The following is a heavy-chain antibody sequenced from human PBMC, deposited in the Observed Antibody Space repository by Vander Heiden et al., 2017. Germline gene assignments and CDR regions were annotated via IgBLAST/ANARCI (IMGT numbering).Heavy chain of an antibody. CDR2: IRGSGGST. CDR1: GFPFSSYA. V-gene: IGHV3-23*01. D-gene: IGHD3-10*01. J-gene: IGHJ4*02. Sequence: EVQLLESGGGLVQPGGSLRLSCAASGFPFSSYAMSWVRQAPGKGLEWVSAIRGSGGSTYYADSVKGRFTISRDKSKNTLYLQMNSLRVEDTAVYYCAKDGGSDPPDYWGQGTLVTVSS. CDR3: AKDGGSDPPDY.